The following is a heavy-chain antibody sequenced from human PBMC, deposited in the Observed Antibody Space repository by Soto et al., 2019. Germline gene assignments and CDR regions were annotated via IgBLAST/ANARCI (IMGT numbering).Heavy chain of an antibody. D-gene: IGHD2-15*01. J-gene: IGHJ6*02. CDR1: GYTFTGYY. Sequence: ASVKVSCKASGYTFTGYYMHWVRQAPGQGLEWMGWINPNSGGTNYAQKFQGRVTMTRDTSISTAYMELSRLRSDDTAVYYCALVVASTPGLRTYYYAMEVWGQGTTLTVSS. V-gene: IGHV1-2*02. CDR3: ALVVASTPGLRTYYYAMEV. CDR2: INPNSGGT.